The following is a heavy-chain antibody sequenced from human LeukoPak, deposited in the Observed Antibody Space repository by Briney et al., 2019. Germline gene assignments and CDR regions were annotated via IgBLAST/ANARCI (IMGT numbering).Heavy chain of an antibody. CDR3: ARGNTVTTFHS. V-gene: IGHV4-30-4*01. Sequence: SQTLSHTCTVSGGSISSDESFWSWIRQAPGKGLEWIGYKFYRGSTYYNPSLKSRITISIDTSKNQFSLKLTSVTAADTAVYYCARGNTVTTFHSWGQGTLVTVSS. CDR1: GGSISSDESF. CDR2: KFYRGST. J-gene: IGHJ4*02. D-gene: IGHD4-17*01.